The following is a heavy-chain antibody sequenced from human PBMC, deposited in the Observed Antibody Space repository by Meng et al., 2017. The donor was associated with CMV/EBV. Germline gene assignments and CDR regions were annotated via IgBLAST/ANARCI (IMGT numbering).Heavy chain of an antibody. V-gene: IGHV3-21*01. D-gene: IGHD6-13*01. CDR3: ARDKAAAWDYYYYGMDV. CDR2: ISSSSSYI. CDR1: GFTFSSYS. Sequence: GESLKISCAASGFTFSSYSMNWVRQAPGKGLEWVSSISSSSSYIYYADSVKGRFTISRDNAKNSLYLQMNSLGAEDTAVYYCARDKAAAWDYYYYGMDVWGQGTTVTVSS. J-gene: IGHJ6*02.